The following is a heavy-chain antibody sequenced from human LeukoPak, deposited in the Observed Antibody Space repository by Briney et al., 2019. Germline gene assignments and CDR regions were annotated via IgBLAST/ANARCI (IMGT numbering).Heavy chain of an antibody. J-gene: IGHJ6*03. Sequence: SETLSLTCAVYGGSFSGYYWSWIRQPPGKGLEWIGEINHSGSTNYNPSLKSRVTISVDTSKNQFSLKLSSVTAADTAVYYCARHTDYTEYYYMDVWGKGTTVTVSS. V-gene: IGHV4-34*01. CDR3: ARHTDYTEYYYMDV. D-gene: IGHD4-11*01. CDR2: INHSGST. CDR1: GGSFSGYY.